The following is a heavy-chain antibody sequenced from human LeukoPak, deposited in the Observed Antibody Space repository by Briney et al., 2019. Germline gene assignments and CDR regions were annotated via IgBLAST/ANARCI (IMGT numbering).Heavy chain of an antibody. Sequence: GGSLRLSCAASGFTFSSYGMHWVRQAPGKGLEWVAFIRYDGSNKYYADSVKGRFTISRDNSKNTLYLQMNSLRAEDTAVYYCAKVSSLGYCSSTSCYAEYFQHWGQGTLVTVSS. CDR3: AKVSSLGYCSSTSCYAEYFQH. V-gene: IGHV3-30*02. D-gene: IGHD2-2*01. J-gene: IGHJ1*01. CDR1: GFTFSSYG. CDR2: IRYDGSNK.